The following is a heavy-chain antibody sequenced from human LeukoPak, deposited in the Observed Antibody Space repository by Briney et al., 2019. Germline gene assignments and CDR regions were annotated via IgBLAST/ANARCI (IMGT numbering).Heavy chain of an antibody. CDR3: AKDMGGYYYGSGINFSAGS. D-gene: IGHD3-10*01. CDR1: GFTFDDYA. Sequence: GGSLRVSCAASGFTFDDYAMHWARQAPGRGLEWVSLIIWDGGSTYYADSVKGRLTISRDNSKNSLYLQMNSLRTEDTALYYCAKDMGGYYYGSGINFSAGSWGQGTLVTVSS. CDR2: IIWDGGST. J-gene: IGHJ5*02. V-gene: IGHV3-43*02.